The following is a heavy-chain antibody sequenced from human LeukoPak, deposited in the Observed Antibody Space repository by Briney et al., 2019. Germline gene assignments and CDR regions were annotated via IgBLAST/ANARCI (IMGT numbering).Heavy chain of an antibody. V-gene: IGHV3-20*04. CDR1: RFTFDEYG. J-gene: IGHJ3*01. CDR3: ARAYGKWNDVYFYAFDL. D-gene: IGHD1-20*01. Sequence: GGSLRLSCAASRFTFDEYGMSWVRQTVGKGLEWVSGINWNGRSIGYADSVKGRFTVSRDNAKSSLYLQMNSLRAEDTALYYCARAYGKWNDVYFYAFDLWGQGTMVTVSS. CDR2: INWNGRSI.